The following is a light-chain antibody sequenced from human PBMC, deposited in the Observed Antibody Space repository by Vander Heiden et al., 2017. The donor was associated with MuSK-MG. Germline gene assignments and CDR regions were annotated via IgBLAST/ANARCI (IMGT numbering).Light chain of an antibody. V-gene: IGLV2-23*01. J-gene: IGLJ3*02. CDR1: SSDVGSYNL. CDR2: EGS. Sequence: QSALTQPASLSGSPGQSITISCTGTSSDVGSYNLVSCYQQPPGKAPKLMIDEGSKRPSGVSNRFSGSKSGNTASLTISGLQAEDEADYYCCSYAGSSTWVFGGGTKLTVL. CDR3: CSYAGSSTWV.